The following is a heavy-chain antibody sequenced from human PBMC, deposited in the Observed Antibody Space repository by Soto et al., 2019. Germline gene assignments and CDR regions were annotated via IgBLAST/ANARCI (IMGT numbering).Heavy chain of an antibody. Sequence: QVQLVESGGGLVKPGGSLRLSCAASGFTFSDSFMSWSRQTPGKGLEWLSYISGRDGNIYYADSVRGRCTISRDNAKNSEYLPMNGLRAEDTAVYYCAGDQGPNYMAVWGKGTTVTVS. V-gene: IGHV3-11*01. J-gene: IGHJ6*03. CDR3: AGDQGPNYMAV. CDR1: GFTFSDSF. CDR2: ISGRDGNI.